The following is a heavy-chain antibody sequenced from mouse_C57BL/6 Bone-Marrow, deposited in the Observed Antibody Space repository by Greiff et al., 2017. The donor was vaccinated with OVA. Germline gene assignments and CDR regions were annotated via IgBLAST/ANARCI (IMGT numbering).Heavy chain of an antibody. CDR3: ARRIYYGSSYPYAMDY. CDR2: IYPGGGYT. CDR1: GYTFTHYW. J-gene: IGHJ4*01. D-gene: IGHD1-1*01. Sequence: QVQLQQSGAELVRPGTSVKMSCKASGYTFTHYWIGWAKQRPGHGLEWIGDIYPGGGYTNYNEKFKGKATLTADKSSSTAYMQFSSLTSEDSAIYYCARRIYYGSSYPYAMDYWGQGTSVTVSS. V-gene: IGHV1-63*01.